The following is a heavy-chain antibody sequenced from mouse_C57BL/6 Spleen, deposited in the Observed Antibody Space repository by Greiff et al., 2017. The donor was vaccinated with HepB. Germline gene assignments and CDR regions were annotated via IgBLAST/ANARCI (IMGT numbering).Heavy chain of an antibody. V-gene: IGHV1-55*01. CDR2: IYPGSGST. J-gene: IGHJ4*01. Sequence: VQLQESGAELVKPGASVKMSCKASGYTFTSYWITWVKQRPGQGLEWIGDIYPGSGSTNYNEKFKSKATLTVDTSSSTAYMQLSSLTSEDSAVYYCARSNYYAMDYWGQGTSVTVSS. CDR3: ARSNYYAMDY. CDR1: GYTFTSYW.